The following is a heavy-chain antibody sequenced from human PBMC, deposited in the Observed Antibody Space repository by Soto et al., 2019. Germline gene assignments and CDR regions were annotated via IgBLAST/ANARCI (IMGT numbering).Heavy chain of an antibody. J-gene: IGHJ6*02. CDR3: ARPYSSSAGYYYSGMDV. Sequence: GESLKISCKGSGYSFTSYWISWVRQMPGKGLEWMGRIDPSDSYTNYSPSFQGHVTISADKSISTAYLQWSSLKASDTAMYYCARPYSSSAGYYYSGMDVWGQGTTVTVSS. CDR2: IDPSDSYT. V-gene: IGHV5-10-1*01. CDR1: GYSFTSYW. D-gene: IGHD6-6*01.